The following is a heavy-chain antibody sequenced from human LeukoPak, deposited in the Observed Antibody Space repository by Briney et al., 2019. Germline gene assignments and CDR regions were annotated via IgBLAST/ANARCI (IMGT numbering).Heavy chain of an antibody. CDR3: AREGQIFGVVIILHFDY. D-gene: IGHD3-3*01. V-gene: IGHV4-4*07. CDR2: IYTSGST. J-gene: IGHJ4*02. CDR1: GGSISSYY. Sequence: SETLSLTCTVSGGSISSYYWSWIRQPAGKGLEWIGRIYTSGSTNYNPSLKGRVTMSVDTSKNQFSLKLSTVTAADTAVYYCAREGQIFGVVIILHFDYWGQGTLVTVSS.